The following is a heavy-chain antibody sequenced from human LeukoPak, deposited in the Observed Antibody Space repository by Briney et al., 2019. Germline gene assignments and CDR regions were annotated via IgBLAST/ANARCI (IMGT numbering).Heavy chain of an antibody. CDR2: IRPSNGNR. CDR1: GYDFSTYG. Sequence: ASVKVSCRTSGYDFSTYGITWVRQAPGQGLEYMGWIRPSNGNRNYAQKVQDRVTLTTDTSTSTVYMELRSLRSDDTAVYYCARAFSASKSCDYWGQGTLVTVSS. J-gene: IGHJ4*02. V-gene: IGHV1-18*01. D-gene: IGHD6-19*01. CDR3: ARAFSASKSCDY.